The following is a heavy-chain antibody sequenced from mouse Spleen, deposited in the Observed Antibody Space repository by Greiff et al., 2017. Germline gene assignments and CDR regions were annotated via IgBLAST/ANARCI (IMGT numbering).Heavy chain of an antibody. CDR2: IYPRSGNT. Sequence: VQLQESGAELARPGASVKLSCKASGYTFTSYGISWVKQRTGQGLEWIGEIYPRSGNTYYNEKFKGKATLTADKSSSTAYMELRSLTSEDSAVYFCALNLSDYWGQGTTLTVSS. CDR3: ALNLSDY. CDR1: GYTFTSYG. V-gene: IGHV1-81*01. J-gene: IGHJ2*01.